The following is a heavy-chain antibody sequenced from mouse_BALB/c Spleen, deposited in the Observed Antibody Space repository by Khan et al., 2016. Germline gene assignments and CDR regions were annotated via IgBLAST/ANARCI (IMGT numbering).Heavy chain of an antibody. D-gene: IGHD2-4*01. Sequence: VQLQQSGAELVKPGASVKLSCTASGFNIKDTYMHWVKQRPEQGLEWIGGIIPANGNTKYNPTFKGRTTITPDTSSNTAYLQLSTLTSEDTAAYYCARSTYDYDVGFAYWGQGTLVTVSA. CDR1: GFNIKDTY. CDR2: IIPANGNT. V-gene: IGHV14-3*02. CDR3: ARSTYDYDVGFAY. J-gene: IGHJ3*01.